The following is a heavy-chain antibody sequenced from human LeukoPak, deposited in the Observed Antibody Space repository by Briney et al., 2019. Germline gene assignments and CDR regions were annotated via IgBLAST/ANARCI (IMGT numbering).Heavy chain of an antibody. CDR2: IIPIFGTA. J-gene: IGHJ3*02. V-gene: IGHV1-69*13. CDR3: ARGSRGWAPYDAFDI. CDR1: GGTFSSYA. Sequence: SVKVSCKASGGTFSSYAISWVRQAPGQGLEWMGGIIPIFGTANYAQKFQGRVTITADESTSTAYVELSGLRSEDTAVYYCARGSRGWAPYDAFDIWGQGTMVTVSS. D-gene: IGHD6-19*01.